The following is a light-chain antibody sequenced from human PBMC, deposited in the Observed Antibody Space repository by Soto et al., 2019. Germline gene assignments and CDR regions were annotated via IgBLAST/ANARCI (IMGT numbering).Light chain of an antibody. CDR2: DAS. J-gene: IGKJ1*01. CDR1: QRISSW. CDR3: QQYDNYPWT. Sequence: GDRVTITCRASQRISSWLAWYQQKPGNAPNLLIYDASNLESGVPSRFSGSGSGTEFTLTISNLQPDDFATYYCQQYDNYPWTFGQGTKMEVK. V-gene: IGKV1-5*01.